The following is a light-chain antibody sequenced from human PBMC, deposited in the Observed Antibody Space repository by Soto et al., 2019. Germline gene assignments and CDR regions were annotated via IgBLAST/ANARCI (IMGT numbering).Light chain of an antibody. CDR3: SSFTNRILV. CDR2: EVT. V-gene: IGLV2-14*01. Sequence: QSALTHPASVSGSPGQSITISCTGTTSDVGSHNFVSWYQQLPGKAPKLLIYEVTNRPSGTSNRFSGSKSGNTASLTISGLQAEDEAEYYCSSFTNRILVFGGGTQLTGL. J-gene: IGLJ3*02. CDR1: TSDVGSHNF.